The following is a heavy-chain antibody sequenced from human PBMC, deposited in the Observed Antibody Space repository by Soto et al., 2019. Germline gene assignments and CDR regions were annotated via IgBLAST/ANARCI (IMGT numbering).Heavy chain of an antibody. CDR3: ARDPSSSIAAEGDAFDI. V-gene: IGHV3-21*01. Sequence: EVQLVESGGGLVKPGGSLRLSCAASGFTFSSYSMNWVRQAPGKGLEWVSSISSSSSYIYYAHSVKGRFTISRDNAKNSLYLQMNSLRAEDTAVYYCARDPSSSIAAEGDAFDIWGQGIMVTVSS. CDR1: GFTFSSYS. CDR2: ISSSSSYI. D-gene: IGHD6-6*01. J-gene: IGHJ3*02.